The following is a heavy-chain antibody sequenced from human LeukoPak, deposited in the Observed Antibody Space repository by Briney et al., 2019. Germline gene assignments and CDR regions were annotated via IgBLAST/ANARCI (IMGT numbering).Heavy chain of an antibody. D-gene: IGHD3-22*01. CDR2: ISWNSGSI. CDR3: ARDREYYDSSGYLTYFDY. J-gene: IGHJ4*02. CDR1: GFTFDDYA. Sequence: PGRSLRLSCAASGFTFDDYAMHWVRQAPGKGLEWVSGISWNSGSIGYADSVKGRFTISRDNAKNSLYLQMNSLRAEDTAVYYCARDREYYDSSGYLTYFDYWGQGTLVTVSS. V-gene: IGHV3-9*01.